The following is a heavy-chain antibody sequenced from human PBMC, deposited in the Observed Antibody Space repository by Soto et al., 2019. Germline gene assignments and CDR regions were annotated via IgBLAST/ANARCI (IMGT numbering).Heavy chain of an antibody. CDR2: INHSGST. Sequence: SETLSLTCAVYGGSFSGYYWSWIRQPPGKGLEWVGEINHSGSTNYNPSLKSRVTISVDTSKNQFSLKLSSVTAADTAVYYCARRKLGYCSSTSCYTPRYYYGMDVWGQGTTVTVSS. V-gene: IGHV4-34*01. CDR1: GGSFSGYY. D-gene: IGHD2-2*02. J-gene: IGHJ6*02. CDR3: ARRKLGYCSSTSCYTPRYYYGMDV.